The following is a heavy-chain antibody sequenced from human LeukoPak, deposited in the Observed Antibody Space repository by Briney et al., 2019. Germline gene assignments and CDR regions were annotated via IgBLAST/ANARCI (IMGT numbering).Heavy chain of an antibody. CDR2: IYYTGST. J-gene: IGHJ4*02. CDR3: ARRHSSGWFYY. D-gene: IGHD6-19*01. Sequence: SETLSLTXTVSGGSIRSSSYFWGWIRQPPGKGLEWLGGIYYTGSTYYNPSLKSRVPITVATSKNQFSLKVNSVTAADTAVYYCARRHSSGWFYYWGQGTLVTVSS. CDR1: GGSIRSSSYF. V-gene: IGHV4-39*07.